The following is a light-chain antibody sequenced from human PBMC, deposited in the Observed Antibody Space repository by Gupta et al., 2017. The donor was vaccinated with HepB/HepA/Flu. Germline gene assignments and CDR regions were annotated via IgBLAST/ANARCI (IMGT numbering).Light chain of an antibody. CDR1: RSVSHY. J-gene: IGKJ4*01. Sequence: EIVLTQSPATLSLSPGDRATLSCRASRSVSHYVAWYQQRPGQAPRLLIYDSSMGATGVPGRFSGSGSGTDFTLTISGLEPEDSALYFCQQRGDWPLTFGGGTGVEIK. V-gene: IGKV3-11*01. CDR3: QQRGDWPLT. CDR2: DSS.